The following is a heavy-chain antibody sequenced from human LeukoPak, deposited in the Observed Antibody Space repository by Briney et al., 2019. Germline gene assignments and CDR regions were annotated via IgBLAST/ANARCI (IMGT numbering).Heavy chain of an antibody. D-gene: IGHD1-7*01. CDR1: GYTFTSYG. CDR3: ARGTPESGTTGY. CDR2: IIPIFGTA. J-gene: IGHJ4*02. V-gene: IGHV1-69*13. Sequence: SVKVSCKASGYTFTSYGISWVRQAPGQGLEWMGGIIPIFGTANYAQKFQGRVTITADESTSTAYMELSSLRSEDTAVYYCARGTPESGTTGYWGQGTLVTVSS.